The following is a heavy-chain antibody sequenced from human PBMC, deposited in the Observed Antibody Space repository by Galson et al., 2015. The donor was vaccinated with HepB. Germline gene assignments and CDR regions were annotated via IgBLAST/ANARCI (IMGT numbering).Heavy chain of an antibody. D-gene: IGHD6-13*01. J-gene: IGHJ3*02. CDR2: ISGSGGST. CDR1: GFTFSSYA. V-gene: IGHV3-23*01. CDR3: AKDLFGDSSSWYVSAFDI. Sequence: SLRLSCAASGFTFSSYAMSWVRQAPGKGLEWVSAISGSGGSTYYADSVKGRFTISRDNSKNTLYLQMNSLRAEDTAVYYCAKDLFGDSSSWYVSAFDIWGQGTMVTVSS.